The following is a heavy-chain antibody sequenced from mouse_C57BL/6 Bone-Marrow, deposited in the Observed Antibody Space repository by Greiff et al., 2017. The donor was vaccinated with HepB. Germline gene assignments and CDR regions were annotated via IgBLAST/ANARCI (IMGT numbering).Heavy chain of an antibody. Sequence: EVKLVESGGDLVKPGGSLKLSCAASGFTFSSYGMSWVRQTPDKGLEWVATISSGGSYTYYPDSVTGRFTISRDNAKNTLYLQMSSLKSEDTAMYYCARQGDVFDYWGQGTTVTVSS. CDR1: GFTFSSYG. CDR2: ISSGGSYT. J-gene: IGHJ2*01. CDR3: ARQGDVFDY. V-gene: IGHV5-6*01.